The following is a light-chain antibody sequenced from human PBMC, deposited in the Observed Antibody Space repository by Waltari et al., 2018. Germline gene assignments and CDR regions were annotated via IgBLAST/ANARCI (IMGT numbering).Light chain of an antibody. J-gene: IGLJ2*01. CDR3: GTWDISLSVVV. Sequence: QSVLTQPPSVSEAPGQKVTIACSGSDSNLGNNYVSWYQQLPGTAPKLLIYDNNRRPSGIPDRFSGSKSGTSATLGITGLQTGDEADYYCGTWDISLSVVVFGGGTKLTVL. CDR2: DNN. V-gene: IGLV1-51*01. CDR1: DSNLGNNY.